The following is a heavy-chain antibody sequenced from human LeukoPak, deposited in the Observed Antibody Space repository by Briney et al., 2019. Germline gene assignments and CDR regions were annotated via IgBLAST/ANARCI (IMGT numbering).Heavy chain of an antibody. V-gene: IGHV3-23*01. D-gene: IGHD6-13*01. CDR1: GFTFSSYG. CDR2: ISGSGGST. Sequence: AGGSLRLSCAASGFTFSSYGMSWVRQAPGKGLEWVSAISGSGGSTYYADSVKGRFTISRDNSKNTLYLQMNSLRAEDTAVYYCAKDRAAAGTGDFDYWGQGTLVTVSS. CDR3: AKDRAAAGTGDFDY. J-gene: IGHJ4*02.